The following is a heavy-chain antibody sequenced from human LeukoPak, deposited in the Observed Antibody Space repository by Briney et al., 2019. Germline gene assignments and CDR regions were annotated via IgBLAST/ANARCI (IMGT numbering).Heavy chain of an antibody. D-gene: IGHD4-17*01. Sequence: SETLSLTCTVYGGSFSDFHWSWIRLPPGKGLEWIGEINHSGNTNYNPSLKSRVTISIDASKNQFSLKLSSVTAADTAVYYCARGKVTRDWYFDLWGRGTLVTVSS. J-gene: IGHJ2*01. CDR3: ARGKVTRDWYFDL. V-gene: IGHV4-34*01. CDR1: GGSFSDFH. CDR2: INHSGNT.